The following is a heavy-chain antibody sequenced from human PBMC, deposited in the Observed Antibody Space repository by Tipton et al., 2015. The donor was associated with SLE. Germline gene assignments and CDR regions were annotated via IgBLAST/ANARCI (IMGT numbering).Heavy chain of an antibody. V-gene: IGHV3-33*08. Sequence: SLRLSCAASGFTFSSYGMHWVRQAPGKGLEWVAVIWYDGSNKYHADSVKGRFTISRDNSKDTLYLEMNSLRAEDTGVYYCARGLGTLNGMDVWGKGTTVTVSS. J-gene: IGHJ6*04. CDR2: IWYDGSNK. D-gene: IGHD7-27*01. CDR1: GFTFSSYG. CDR3: ARGLGTLNGMDV.